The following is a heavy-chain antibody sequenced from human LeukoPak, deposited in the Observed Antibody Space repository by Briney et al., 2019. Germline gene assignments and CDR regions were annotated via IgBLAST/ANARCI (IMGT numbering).Heavy chain of an antibody. J-gene: IGHJ4*02. CDR3: ARASFYGSGSYDY. CDR1: GGTFSSYA. CDR2: IIPILGIA. D-gene: IGHD3-10*01. V-gene: IGHV1-69*04. Sequence: GASVKVSCKASGGTFSSYAISWVRQAPGQGLEWVGRIIPILGIANYAQKFQGRVTITADKSTSTAYMELSSLRSEDTAVYYCARASFYGSGSYDYWGQGTLVTVSS.